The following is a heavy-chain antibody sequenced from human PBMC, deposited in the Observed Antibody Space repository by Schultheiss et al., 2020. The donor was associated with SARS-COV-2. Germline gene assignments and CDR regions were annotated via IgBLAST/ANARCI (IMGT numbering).Heavy chain of an antibody. CDR1: GGSISSYY. J-gene: IGHJ5*02. D-gene: IGHD2-15*01. CDR2: INHGGST. Sequence: SETLSLTCTVSGGSISSYYWSWIRQPPGKGLEWIGEINHGGSTNYNPSLKSRVTISVDTSKNQFSLKLSSVTAADTAVYYCARHVVVVVAATRSYWFDPWGQGTLVTVSS. CDR3: ARHVVVVVAATRSYWFDP. V-gene: IGHV4-34*01.